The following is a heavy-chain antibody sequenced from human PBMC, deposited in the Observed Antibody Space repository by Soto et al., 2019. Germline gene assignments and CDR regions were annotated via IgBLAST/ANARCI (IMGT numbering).Heavy chain of an antibody. CDR1: GDSFTNTNW. J-gene: IGHJ4*02. D-gene: IGHD3-3*01. CDR3: AKRSLRRLRFLETH. V-gene: IGHV4-4*02. Sequence: QVQLQESGPGLLKPSETLSLTCTVSGDSFTNTNWWSWVRQSPGQGLEGIGEIYHSGATNSNPSHKRRLTRSIDKSKDECSLKLNPVTAADTAVYYCAKRSLRRLRFLETHWGQGTLGTVSS. CDR2: IYHSGAT.